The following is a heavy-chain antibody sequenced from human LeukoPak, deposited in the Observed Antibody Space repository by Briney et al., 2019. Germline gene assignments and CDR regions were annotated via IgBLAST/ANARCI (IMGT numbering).Heavy chain of an antibody. CDR1: GYTFTSYY. V-gene: IGHV1-18*04. D-gene: IGHD5-12*01. J-gene: IGHJ4*02. CDR2: ISAYNGNT. Sequence: ASVKVSCKASGYTFTSYYMHWVRQAPGQGLEWMGWISAYNGNTNYAQKLQGRVTMTTDTSTSTAYMELRSLRSDDTAVYYCASAPRGGYEPFDYWGQGTLVTVSS. CDR3: ASAPRGGYEPFDY.